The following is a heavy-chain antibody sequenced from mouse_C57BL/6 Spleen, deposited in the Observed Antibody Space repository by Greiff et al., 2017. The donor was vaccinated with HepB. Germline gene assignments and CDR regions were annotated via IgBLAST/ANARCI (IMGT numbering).Heavy chain of an antibody. Sequence: EVKVEESGPGLVKPSQSLSLTCSVTGYSITSGYYWNWMRQFPGNKLEWMGYISYDGSNNYNPSLKNRISITRDTSKNQFFLKLNSVTTEDTATYYCAGDVWGTGTTVTVSS. CDR2: ISYDGSN. CDR3: AGDV. J-gene: IGHJ1*03. CDR1: GYSITSGYY. V-gene: IGHV3-6*01.